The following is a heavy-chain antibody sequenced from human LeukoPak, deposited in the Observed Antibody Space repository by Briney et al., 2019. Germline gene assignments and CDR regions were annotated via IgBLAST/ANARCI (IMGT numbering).Heavy chain of an antibody. J-gene: IGHJ4*02. CDR1: GYTFTGYY. CDR2: INPNSGGT. CDR3: ACRGYYYDSSGYYFDY. V-gene: IGHV1-2*02. D-gene: IGHD3-22*01. Sequence: GASVKVSCKASGYTFTGYYMHWVRQAPGQGLEGMGWINPNSGGTNYAQKFQGRVTMTRDTSISTAYMELSRLRSDDTAVYYCACRGYYYDSSGYYFDYWGQGTLVTVSS.